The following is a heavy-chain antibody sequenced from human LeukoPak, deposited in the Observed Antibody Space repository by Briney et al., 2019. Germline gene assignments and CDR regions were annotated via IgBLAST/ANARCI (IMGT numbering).Heavy chain of an antibody. CDR2: IYSGGST. J-gene: IGHJ4*02. CDR1: GFTVSSNY. Sequence: PGGSLRLSCAASGFTVSSNYMSWVRQAPGKGLEWVPVIYSGGSTYYADSVKGRFTISRDNSKNTLYLQMNSLRAEDTAVYYCASGRAAGRVLIWGQGTLVTVSS. V-gene: IGHV3-53*01. CDR3: ASGRAAGRVLI. D-gene: IGHD6-13*01.